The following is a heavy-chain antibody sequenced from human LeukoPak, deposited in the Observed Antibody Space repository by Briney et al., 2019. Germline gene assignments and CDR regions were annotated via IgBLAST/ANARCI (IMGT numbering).Heavy chain of an antibody. J-gene: IGHJ4*02. V-gene: IGHV4-34*01. Sequence: SETLSLTCAVYGGSFSGYYWSWIRQPPGKGLEWIGEINHSGSTNYNPSLKSRVTISVDTSKNQFSLKLSSMTAADTAVYYCARGVPPYGSGSYYFDYWGQGTLVTVSS. CDR2: INHSGST. D-gene: IGHD3-10*01. CDR1: GGSFSGYY. CDR3: ARGVPPYGSGSYYFDY.